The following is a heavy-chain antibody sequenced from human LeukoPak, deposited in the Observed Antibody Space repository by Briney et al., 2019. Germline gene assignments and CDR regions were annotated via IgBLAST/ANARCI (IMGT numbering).Heavy chain of an antibody. D-gene: IGHD3-16*02. CDR3: ARRGYTSAWDF. CDR1: GFTFSSFA. J-gene: IGHJ4*02. CDR2: VSAGSTTTI. Sequence: GGPLRLSCAASGFTFSSFAMNWVRQAPGKGLEWLSYVSAGSTTTIYYADSVKGRFTISRDNAKNSLYLQMHSLRDEDTAVYYCARRGYTSAWDFWGQGTLVTVSS. V-gene: IGHV3-48*02.